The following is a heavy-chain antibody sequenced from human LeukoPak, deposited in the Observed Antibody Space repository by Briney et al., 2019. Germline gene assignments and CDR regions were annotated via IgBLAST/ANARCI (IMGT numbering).Heavy chain of an antibody. J-gene: IGHJ4*02. V-gene: IGHV4-34*01. CDR3: ARDSNYGSGSYVDY. D-gene: IGHD3-10*01. Sequence: NTSETLSLTCAVYGGSFSGYYWSWIRQPPGKGLEWIGEINHSGSTNYNPSLKSRVTMSVDTSKNQFSLKLSSVTAADTAVYYCARDSNYGSGSYVDYWGQGTLVTVSS. CDR1: GGSFSGYY. CDR2: INHSGST.